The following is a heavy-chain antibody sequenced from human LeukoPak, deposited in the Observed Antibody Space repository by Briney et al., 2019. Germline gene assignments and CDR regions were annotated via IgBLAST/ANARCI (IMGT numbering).Heavy chain of an antibody. CDR3: ARDLSIGSPLGAFDI. D-gene: IGHD1-26*01. CDR2: ISPYTGNT. CDR1: NYTFTSHD. J-gene: IGHJ3*02. Sequence: GASVKVSCKASNYTFTSHDISWVRQAPGQGLEWMGWISPYTGNTKYAQKLQGRVTMTTDTSTSAAYMELRSLRSDDTAVYYCARDLSIGSPLGAFDIWGQGTMVTVSS. V-gene: IGHV1-18*01.